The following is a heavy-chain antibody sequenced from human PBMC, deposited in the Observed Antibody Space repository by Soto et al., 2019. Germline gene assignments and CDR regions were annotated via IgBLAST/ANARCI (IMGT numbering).Heavy chain of an antibody. V-gene: IGHV4-31*03. Sequence: QVQLQEPGPGLVKPSQTLSLTCTVSGGSISSGGYYWSWIRQHPGKGLEWIGYIYYSGSTYYNPYLRSRVTISVDTSKNQFSRKLSSVTAADTAVYYCARDTLRRQIDYWGQGTLVTVSS. D-gene: IGHD4-17*01. J-gene: IGHJ4*02. CDR2: IYYSGST. CDR1: GGSISSGGYY. CDR3: ARDTLRRQIDY.